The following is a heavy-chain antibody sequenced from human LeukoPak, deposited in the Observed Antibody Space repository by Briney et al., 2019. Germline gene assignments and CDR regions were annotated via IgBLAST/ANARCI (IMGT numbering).Heavy chain of an antibody. CDR1: GVSISAYY. CDR2: IYPGESIYASENT. Sequence: KTSETLSLTCTVSGVSISAYYWSWIRQPAGKGLEWIGRIYPGESIYASENTNYNPSLKSRVSMSGDTSKNQVSLKLRSVTAADTAVYYCARDPTTVTTIFDSWGQGTLVTVSS. CDR3: ARDPTTVTTIFDS. J-gene: IGHJ4*02. V-gene: IGHV4-4*07. D-gene: IGHD4-17*01.